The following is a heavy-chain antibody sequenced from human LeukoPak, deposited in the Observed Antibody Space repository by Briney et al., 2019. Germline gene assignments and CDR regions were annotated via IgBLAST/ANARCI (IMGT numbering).Heavy chain of an antibody. CDR3: ATEYSNGWYTDGQY. V-gene: IGHV3-9*01. D-gene: IGHD6-19*01. CDR1: GFTFDDYA. CDR2: ISWNSGSI. Sequence: GGSLRLSCAASGFTFDDYAMHWVRQAPGKGLEWVSGISWNSGSIGYADSVKGRFTISRDNAKNSLYLQMNSLRAEDTAVYYCATEYSNGWYTDGQYWGQGTLVTVSS. J-gene: IGHJ1*01.